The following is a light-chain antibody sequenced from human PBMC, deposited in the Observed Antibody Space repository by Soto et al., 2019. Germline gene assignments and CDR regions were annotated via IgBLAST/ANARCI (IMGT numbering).Light chain of an antibody. Sequence: VLTQPPSVSAAPGQKVSISCSGSSFNIGSNYVSWYQQLPGTAPKVLIYANDKRPSGIPDRFSGSKSGTSATLGISGLQTGDEAEYYCGTWDNSLNAVFGGGTK. CDR2: AND. CDR3: GTWDNSLNAV. J-gene: IGLJ2*01. CDR1: SFNIGSNY. V-gene: IGLV1-51*01.